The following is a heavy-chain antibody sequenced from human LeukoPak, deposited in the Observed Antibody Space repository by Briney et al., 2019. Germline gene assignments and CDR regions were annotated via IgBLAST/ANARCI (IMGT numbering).Heavy chain of an antibody. J-gene: IGHJ3*02. CDR2: IIPILGIA. CDR1: GGTFSSYA. CDR3: ARRGSGIPQDDAFDI. D-gene: IGHD2-2*02. Sequence: GASVKVSCKASGGTFSSYAISWVRQAPGQGLEWMGRIIPILGIANYAQKFQGRVTITADKSTSTAYMELSSLRSQDTAVYYCARRGSGIPQDDAFDIWGQGTMVTVSS. V-gene: IGHV1-69*04.